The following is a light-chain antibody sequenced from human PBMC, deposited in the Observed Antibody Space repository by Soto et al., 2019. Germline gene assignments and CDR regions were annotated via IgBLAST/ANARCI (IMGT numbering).Light chain of an antibody. CDR2: GAS. Sequence: EIVMTQSPATLSVSPGERATLSCRSSQSVGSSLAWYQQRPGQAPRLLIYGASTRATGIPARFSGSGSGTEITLTISSLESEDFAVYYCQQYNDWLRTFGQGTKVEIK. J-gene: IGKJ1*01. CDR3: QQYNDWLRT. CDR1: QSVGSS. V-gene: IGKV3-15*01.